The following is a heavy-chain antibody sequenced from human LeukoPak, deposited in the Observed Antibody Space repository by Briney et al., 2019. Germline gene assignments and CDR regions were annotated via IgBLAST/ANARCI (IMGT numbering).Heavy chain of an antibody. CDR2: IIPIFGTA. J-gene: IGHJ3*02. Sequence: ASVKVSCKASGGTFSSYAISWVRQAPGQGLEWMGGIIPIFGTANYAQKFQGRVTITTDESASTAYMELSSLRSEDTAVYYCARGFFGYYDSSGENAFDIWGQGTMVTVSS. D-gene: IGHD3-22*01. V-gene: IGHV1-69*05. CDR3: ARGFFGYYDSSGENAFDI. CDR1: GGTFSSYA.